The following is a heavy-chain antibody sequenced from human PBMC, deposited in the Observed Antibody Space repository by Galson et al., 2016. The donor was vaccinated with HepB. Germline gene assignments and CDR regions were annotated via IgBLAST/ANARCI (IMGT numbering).Heavy chain of an antibody. CDR2: ISAYNGNT. CDR1: GYTFTSYG. V-gene: IGHV1-18*01. Sequence: SVKVSCKASGYTFTSYGISWVRQAPGQGLEWMGWISAYNGNTNYAQKLQGRVTMTTDTSTSTAYMELRSLRSDDTAVYYCAAGNYDFWSGYYPVDYCGQGTQVTVSS. CDR3: AAGNYDFWSGYYPVDY. D-gene: IGHD3-3*01. J-gene: IGHJ4*02.